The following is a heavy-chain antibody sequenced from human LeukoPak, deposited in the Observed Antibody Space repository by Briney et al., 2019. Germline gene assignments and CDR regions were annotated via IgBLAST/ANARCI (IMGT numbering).Heavy chain of an antibody. CDR2: VSYDGSNK. D-gene: IGHD5-12*01. J-gene: IGHJ4*02. CDR3: ARTVGYNYFDY. Sequence: GGSLRLSCAASGFTFSSYGMHWVRQAPGKGLEWVAVVSYDGSNKYYTDSVKGRFTISRDNSKNTLYLQMNSLRAEDTAVYYCARTVGYNYFDYWGQGTLVTVSS. CDR1: GFTFSSYG. V-gene: IGHV3-30*03.